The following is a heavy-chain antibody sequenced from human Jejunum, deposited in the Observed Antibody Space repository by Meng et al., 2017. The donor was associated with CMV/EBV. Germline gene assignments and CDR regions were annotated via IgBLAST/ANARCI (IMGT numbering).Heavy chain of an antibody. CDR3: ARDLSGYYSFVDY. J-gene: IGHJ4*02. Sequence: VQLVQSGAEVKGSXXSVKVXCKASGYTFTGSYMQWVRQAPGQGLEWMGRINPNNGGANYAQQFQGRVTMTTDTSISTAYMELSRLRSDDTAVYYCARDLSGYYSFVDYWGQGTLVTVSS. D-gene: IGHD3-22*01. CDR1: GYTFTGSY. CDR2: INPNNGGA. V-gene: IGHV1-2*06.